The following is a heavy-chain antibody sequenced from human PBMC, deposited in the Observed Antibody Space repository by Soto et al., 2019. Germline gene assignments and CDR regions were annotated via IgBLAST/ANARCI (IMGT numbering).Heavy chain of an antibody. CDR3: ASGDRLLSVSPNFDY. J-gene: IGHJ4*02. V-gene: IGHV4-59*02. Sequence: SETLSLTCSFSGDSVTSHYLTWIRQSPEKGLEWIGYMHYTGFSHYNPSLKSRLTISVDTSKNQFTLQLTSVTAADTAVYYCASGDRLLSVSPNFDYWGQGTLVTVSS. CDR2: MHYTGFS. D-gene: IGHD3-10*01. CDR1: GDSVTSHY.